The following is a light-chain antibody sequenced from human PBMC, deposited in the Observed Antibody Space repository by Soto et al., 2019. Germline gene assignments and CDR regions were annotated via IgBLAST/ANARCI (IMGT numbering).Light chain of an antibody. J-gene: IGKJ1*01. V-gene: IGKV3-20*01. CDR1: QSVSSSY. CDR2: DAS. Sequence: EIVLTQSPGTLSLSPGDRATLSCRSSQSVSSSYLAWYQQKPGQAPRLLIYDASSRATGIPDRFSGSGSRTDFTLTISRLEPEDFAVYYCQQYGSSPTFGQGTKVEIK. CDR3: QQYGSSPT.